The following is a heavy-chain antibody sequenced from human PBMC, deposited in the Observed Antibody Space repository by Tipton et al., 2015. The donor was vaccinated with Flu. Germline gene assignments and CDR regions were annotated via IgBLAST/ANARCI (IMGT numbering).Heavy chain of an antibody. V-gene: IGHV4-4*07. D-gene: IGHD2-8*01. CDR1: GGSISNYY. Sequence: TLSLTCTVSGGSISNYYWSWIRQPAGKGLEWIGRIYTSGSTNYNPSLKSRVTMSLDTSKNQFSLKLSSVTAAATAVYYCARELTNTMGRSWFDPWGQGTLVTVSS. CDR2: IYTSGST. CDR3: ARELTNTMGRSWFDP. J-gene: IGHJ5*02.